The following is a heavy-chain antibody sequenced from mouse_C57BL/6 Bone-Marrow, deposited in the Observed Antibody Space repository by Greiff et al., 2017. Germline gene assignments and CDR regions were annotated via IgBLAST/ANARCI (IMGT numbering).Heavy chain of an antibody. CDR2: IYPRSGNT. D-gene: IGHD2-12*01. Sequence: VQLQQSGAELARPGASVKLSCKASGYTFTSYGISWVKQRTGQGLEWIGEIYPRSGNTYYNEKFKGKATLTADKSSSPAYMELRSLTSEDSAVYFCARWGGYYRGYAMDYWGQGTSVTGSS. V-gene: IGHV1-81*01. CDR3: ARWGGYYRGYAMDY. J-gene: IGHJ4*01. CDR1: GYTFTSYG.